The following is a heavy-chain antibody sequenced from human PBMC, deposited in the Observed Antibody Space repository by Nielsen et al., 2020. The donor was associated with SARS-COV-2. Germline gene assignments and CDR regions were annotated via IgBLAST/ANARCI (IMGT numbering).Heavy chain of an antibody. V-gene: IGHV5-10-1*01. CDR3: ARLDYDILTGYYYYGMDV. D-gene: IGHD3-9*01. J-gene: IGHJ6*02. CDR2: IDPSDSYT. Sequence: VRQMPGKGLEWMGRIDPSDSYTNYGPSFQGHVTISADKSISTAYLQWSSLKASDTAMYYCARLDYDILTGYYYYGMDVWGQGTTVTVSS.